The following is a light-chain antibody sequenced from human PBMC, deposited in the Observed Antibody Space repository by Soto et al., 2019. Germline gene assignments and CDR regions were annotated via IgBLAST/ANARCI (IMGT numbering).Light chain of an antibody. V-gene: IGKV3-11*01. Sequence: EIVLTQSPATLSSSPGERATLSCRASQSISSYLAWYQHKPAQAPRLLIYDASTRAAGIPARFSGSGSGTDFTLTISSLEPEDFAVYFCQLRSNWPPAWTFGQGTKVEVK. CDR1: QSISSY. CDR2: DAS. CDR3: QLRSNWPPAWT. J-gene: IGKJ1*01.